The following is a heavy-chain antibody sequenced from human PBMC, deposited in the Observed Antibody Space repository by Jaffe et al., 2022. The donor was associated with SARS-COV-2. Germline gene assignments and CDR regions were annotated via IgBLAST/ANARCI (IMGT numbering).Heavy chain of an antibody. V-gene: IGHV3-74*01. D-gene: IGHD2-15*01. CDR3: ARALSSTSLLPAY. CDR1: GFTFSSYW. Sequence: EVQLVESGGGLVQPGGSLRLSCAASGFTFSSYWMHWVRQTPGKGLVWVSRISGDGSDADYADSVKGRFSISRDNAKNTLYVQMNSLRVEDTAVYFCARALSSTSLLPAYWGQGTLVTVSS. CDR2: ISGDGSDA. J-gene: IGHJ4*02.